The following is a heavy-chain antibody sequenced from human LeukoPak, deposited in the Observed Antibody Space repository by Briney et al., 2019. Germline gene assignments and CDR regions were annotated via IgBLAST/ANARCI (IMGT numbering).Heavy chain of an antibody. J-gene: IGHJ4*02. CDR2: ISSSSSYI. Sequence: SGGSLRLSCAASGFTFSSYSMNWVRQAPRKGLEWVSSISSSSSYIYYADSVKGRFTISRDNAKNSLYLQMNSLRAEDTAVYYCARDRNELDYDIPPRQGFDYWGQGTLVTVSS. CDR1: GFTFSSYS. V-gene: IGHV3-21*01. CDR3: ARDRNELDYDIPPRQGFDY. D-gene: IGHD3-9*01.